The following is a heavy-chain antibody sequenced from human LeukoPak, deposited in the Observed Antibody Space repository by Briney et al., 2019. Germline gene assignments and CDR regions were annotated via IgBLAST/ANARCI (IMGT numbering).Heavy chain of an antibody. CDR2: IYYSGST. Sequence: SETLSLTCTVSGGSISTSSYYWSWIRQPPGKGLEWIGYIYYSGSTNYNPSLKSRVTISVDTSKNQFSLKLSSVTAADTAVYYCARGQPDGSGSYYKFDPWGQGTLVTVSS. CDR3: ARGQPDGSGSYYKFDP. D-gene: IGHD3-10*01. J-gene: IGHJ5*02. V-gene: IGHV4-61*05. CDR1: GGSISTSSYY.